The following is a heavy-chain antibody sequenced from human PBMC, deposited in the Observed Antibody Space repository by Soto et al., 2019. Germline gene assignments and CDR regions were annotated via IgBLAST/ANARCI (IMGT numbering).Heavy chain of an antibody. CDR3: ARDYFGGDCYFFPNEDYWYFHL. D-gene: IGHD2-21*02. J-gene: IGHJ2*01. CDR1: GGTFSSYA. Sequence: QVQLVQSGAEVKKPGSSVKVSCKASGGTFSSYAIRWVRQAPGQGLEWMGGIIPIFGTANYAQKFQGRVTITADDSTSTAYMELSSLRSEDTAVYYCARDYFGGDCYFFPNEDYWYFHLWGRGTLVTVSS. CDR2: IIPIFGTA. V-gene: IGHV1-69*01.